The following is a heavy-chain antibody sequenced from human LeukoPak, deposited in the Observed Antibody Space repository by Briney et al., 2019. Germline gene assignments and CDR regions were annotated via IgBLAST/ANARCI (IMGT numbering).Heavy chain of an antibody. CDR1: GFTFSSYG. D-gene: IGHD3-10*01. V-gene: IGHV3-33*01. J-gene: IGHJ6*04. CDR3: ARVRVRGVMFYYYGMDV. CDR2: IWYDGSNK. Sequence: GGSLRLSSAASGFTFSSYGMHWVRQAPGKGLEWVAIIWYDGSNKYYADSVKGRFTISRDNSKNTLYLQMNSLRAEDTAVYYCARVRVRGVMFYYYGMDVWGKGTTVTVSS.